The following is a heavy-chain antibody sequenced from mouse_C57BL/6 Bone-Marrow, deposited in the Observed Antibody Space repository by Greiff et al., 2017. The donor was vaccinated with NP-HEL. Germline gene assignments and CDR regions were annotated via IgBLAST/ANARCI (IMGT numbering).Heavy chain of an antibody. CDR3: ARYNGAMDY. J-gene: IGHJ4*01. V-gene: IGHV7-3*01. CDR2: IRNKANGYTT. Sequence: EVKLVESGGGLVQPGGSLSLSCAASGFTFTDYYMSWVRQPPGKALEWLGFIRNKANGYTTEYSASVKGRFTISRDKSQSILYLQMNALRVEDSATYYCARYNGAMDYWGQGTSVTVSS. CDR1: GFTFTDYY.